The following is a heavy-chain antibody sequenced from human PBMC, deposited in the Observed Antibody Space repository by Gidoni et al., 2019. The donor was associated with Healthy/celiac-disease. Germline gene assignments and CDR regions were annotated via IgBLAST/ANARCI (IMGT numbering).Heavy chain of an antibody. Sequence: EVQLVESGGGLVQPGGSLRPSCAASGFTFSSYSMNWVRQAPGKGLEWVSYISSSSSTIYNADSVKGRFTISRDNAKNSLYLQMNSLRAEDTAVYYCARDEAVAVAGFDYWGQGTLVTVSS. CDR2: ISSSSSTI. V-gene: IGHV3-48*01. J-gene: IGHJ4*02. CDR1: GFTFSSYS. D-gene: IGHD6-19*01. CDR3: ARDEAVAVAGFDY.